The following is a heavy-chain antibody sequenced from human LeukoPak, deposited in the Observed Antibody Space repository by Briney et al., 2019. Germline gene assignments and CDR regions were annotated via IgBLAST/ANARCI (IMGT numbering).Heavy chain of an antibody. CDR1: GFTFSSYS. V-gene: IGHV3-21*01. CDR2: ISSSSSYI. Sequence: PGESLRLSCAASGFTFSSYSMNWVRQAPGKGLEWVSSISSSSSYIYYADSVKGRFTISRDNAKNSLYLQMNSLRAEDTAVYYCARSQWLATPDYVDYWGQGTLVTVSS. CDR3: ARSQWLATPDYVDY. D-gene: IGHD6-19*01. J-gene: IGHJ4*02.